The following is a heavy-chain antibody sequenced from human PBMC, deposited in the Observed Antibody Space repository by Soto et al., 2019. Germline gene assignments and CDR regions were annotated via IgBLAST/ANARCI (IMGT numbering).Heavy chain of an antibody. D-gene: IGHD3-3*01. J-gene: IGHJ5*02. V-gene: IGHV4-39*01. Sequence: ASETLSLTCTVSGGSISSSSYYWGWIRQPPGKGLEWIGSIYYSGSTYYNPSLKSRVTISVDTSKNQFSLKLSSVTAADTAVYYCARQSGGLLYPNWFDPWGQGTLVTVSS. CDR3: ARQSGGLLYPNWFDP. CDR2: IYYSGST. CDR1: GGSISSSSYY.